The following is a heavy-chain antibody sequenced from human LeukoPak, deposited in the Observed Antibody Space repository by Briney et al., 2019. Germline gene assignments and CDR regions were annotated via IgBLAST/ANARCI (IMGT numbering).Heavy chain of an antibody. CDR3: ARDIFPIAARREDYYHYYHMDV. CDR1: GGSISSYY. D-gene: IGHD6-6*01. J-gene: IGHJ6*03. V-gene: IGHV4-4*07. CDR2: IYTSGST. Sequence: PSETLSLTCTVSGGSISSYYWSWIRQPAGKGLEWIGRIYTSGSTNYNPSLKSRVTISVDTSKNQFSLKLSSVTAADPAVYYCARDIFPIAARREDYYHYYHMDVWGKGTTVTVSS.